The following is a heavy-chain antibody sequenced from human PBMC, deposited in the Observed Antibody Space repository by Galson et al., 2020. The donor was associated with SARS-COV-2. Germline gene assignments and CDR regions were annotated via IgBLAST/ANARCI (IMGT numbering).Heavy chain of an antibody. CDR3: ARLHYGEYAPEAFDI. CDR1: GTSISSGSYS. D-gene: IGHD4-17*01. Sequence: SETLYLTCAVSGTSISSGSYSWNWIRQPPGKGLEWTGYISHSGGTYYNPSLKSRVTISGDRSKNQFSLRLSSVTAADTAVYYCARLHYGEYAPEAFDIWGPGTRVTVAS. CDR2: ISHSGGT. J-gene: IGHJ3*02. V-gene: IGHV4-30-2*01.